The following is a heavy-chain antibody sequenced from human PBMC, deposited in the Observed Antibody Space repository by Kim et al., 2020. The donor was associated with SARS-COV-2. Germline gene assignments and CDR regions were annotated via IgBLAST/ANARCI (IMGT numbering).Heavy chain of an antibody. V-gene: IGHV3-23*01. J-gene: IGHJ2*01. CDR2: IWYGGGGT. CDR1: GFSFSSFA. D-gene: IGHD6-13*01. CDR3: AKKGIPARGQWSFDL. Sequence: GGSLRLSCVASGFSFSSFAMPWVRQAPGKGLEWVAFIWYGGGGTFYADSVKGRFTISRDNSKNTLYLQMNSLRAEDTAVYYCAKKGIPARGQWSFDLWGRGTLVTVSS.